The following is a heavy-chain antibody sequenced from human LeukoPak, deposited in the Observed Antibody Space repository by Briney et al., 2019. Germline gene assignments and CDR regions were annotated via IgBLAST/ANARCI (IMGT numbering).Heavy chain of an antibody. J-gene: IGHJ4*02. V-gene: IGHV5-51*01. CDR2: IYPGDSDT. CDR3: ARHRHCSSTSCYAFDY. Sequence: GESLKISCKGSGYSFTSYWIGWVRPMPGKGLEWLGIIYPGDSDTRYSPSFQGQVTISADKSISTAYLQWSSLKASDTAMYYCARHRHCSSTSCYAFDYWGQGTLVTVSS. CDR1: GYSFTSYW. D-gene: IGHD2-2*01.